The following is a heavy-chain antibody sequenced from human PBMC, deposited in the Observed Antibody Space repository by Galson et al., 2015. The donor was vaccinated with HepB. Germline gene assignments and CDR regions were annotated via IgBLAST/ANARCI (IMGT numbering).Heavy chain of an antibody. J-gene: IGHJ6*03. Sequence: SLRLSCAASGFTFSSYWMSWVRQAPGKGLEWVANIKQDGSEKYYVDSVKGRFTISRDNAKNSLYLQMNSLRAEDTAVYYCARDQLRNYDFWSGYLPYYYYYYYMDVWGKGTTVTVSS. CDR2: IKQDGSEK. CDR1: GFTFSSYW. D-gene: IGHD3-3*01. CDR3: ARDQLRNYDFWSGYLPYYYYYYYMDV. V-gene: IGHV3-7*01.